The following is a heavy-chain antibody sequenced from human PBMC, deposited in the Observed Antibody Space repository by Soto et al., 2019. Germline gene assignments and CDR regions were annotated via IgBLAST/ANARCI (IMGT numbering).Heavy chain of an antibody. Sequence: QVQLVQSGAEVKKPGASVKVSCKASGYTFTTFGISWVRQAPGQGLEWMGWMSAYDGHANYARNLQGRVTMTTDTSTSTAYMELRSLRYDDTAVYYSARVHAGYDYVPVDYWGQGTLVTVSS. CDR3: ARVHAGYDYVPVDY. CDR1: GYTFTTFG. CDR2: MSAYDGHA. V-gene: IGHV1-18*01. D-gene: IGHD5-12*01. J-gene: IGHJ4*02.